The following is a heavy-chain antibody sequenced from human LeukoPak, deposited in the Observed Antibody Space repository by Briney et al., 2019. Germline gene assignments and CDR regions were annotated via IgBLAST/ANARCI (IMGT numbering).Heavy chain of an antibody. CDR1: GYTFTSYD. CDR3: ARIAAAGNRRLNY. Sequence: ASVKVSCKASGYTFTSYDINWVRQATGQGLEWMEWMNPNSGNTGYAQKFQGRIIVSRNTSISTAYMELSSLTSEDTAIYYCARIAAAGNRRLNYWGQGTLVTVAS. CDR2: MNPNSGNT. D-gene: IGHD6-13*01. J-gene: IGHJ4*02. V-gene: IGHV1-8*01.